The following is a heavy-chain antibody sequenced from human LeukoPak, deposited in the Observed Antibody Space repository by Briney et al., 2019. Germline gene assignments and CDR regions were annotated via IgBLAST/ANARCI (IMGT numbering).Heavy chain of an antibody. CDR3: ARGIAAAGRSFDY. J-gene: IGHJ4*02. CDR2: IYHSGST. V-gene: IGHV4-38-2*02. CDR1: GYSISSGYY. D-gene: IGHD6-13*01. Sequence: SETLSLTCTVSGYSISSGYYWGWIRQPPGKGLEWIGSIYHSGSTYYNPSLKSRVTISVDTSKNQFSLKLSSVTAADTAVYYCARGIAAAGRSFDYWGQGTLVTVSS.